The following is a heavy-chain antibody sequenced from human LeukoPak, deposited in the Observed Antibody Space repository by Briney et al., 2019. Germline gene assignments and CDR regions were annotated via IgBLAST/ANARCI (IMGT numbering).Heavy chain of an antibody. CDR3: ARGVYSSTN. CDR2: INSDGSSK. J-gene: IGHJ4*02. CDR1: GFTFSSYW. V-gene: IGHV3-74*01. D-gene: IGHD6-13*01. Sequence: GGSLRLSCAASGFTFSSYWMHWVRQAPGKGLGWVSRINSDGSSKSYADSVKGRFTISRDNAKSTLYLQMNSLRAEDTAVYYCARGVYSSTNWGQGTLVTVSS.